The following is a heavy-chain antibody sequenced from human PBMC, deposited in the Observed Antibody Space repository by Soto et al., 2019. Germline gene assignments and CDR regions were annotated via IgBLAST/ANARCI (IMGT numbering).Heavy chain of an antibody. V-gene: IGHV3-23*01. CDR3: AKEGDLIGYNYGSCFDY. CDR1: GFTFSSYS. D-gene: IGHD5-18*01. Sequence: GGSLRLSCAASGFTFSSYSMSWVRQAPGKGLEWVSAITGSGGSTYYADSVKGRFTISRDNSKNTLCLQMNSLRAEDTAVYYCAKEGDLIGYNYGSCFDYWGQGTLVTVSS. CDR2: ITGSGGST. J-gene: IGHJ4*02.